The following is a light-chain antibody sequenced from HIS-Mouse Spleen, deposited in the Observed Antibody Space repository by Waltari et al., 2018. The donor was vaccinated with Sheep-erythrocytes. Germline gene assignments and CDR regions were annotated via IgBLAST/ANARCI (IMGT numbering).Light chain of an antibody. J-gene: IGKJ1*01. Sequence: AIQMTQSPSSLSASVGARVTITCRASQGIRNDLGWYQQKPGKAPKLLIYAASSLQSGVPSRFSGSGSGTDYTLTISSLQPEDFATYYCLQDYNYPWTFGQGTKVEIK. V-gene: IGKV1-6*01. CDR3: LQDYNYPWT. CDR1: QGIRND. CDR2: AAS.